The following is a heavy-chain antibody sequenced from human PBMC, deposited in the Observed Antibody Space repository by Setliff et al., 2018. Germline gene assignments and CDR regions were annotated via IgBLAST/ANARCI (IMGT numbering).Heavy chain of an antibody. D-gene: IGHD3-10*01. CDR3: ARDHAYGSRFYYYYYNMDV. CDR1: GFTFSDYY. CDR2: ITSSGNTI. Sequence: PGGSLRLSCAASGFTFSDYYMSWIRQAPGKGLECISYITSSGNTIYYADSVKGRFTLSRDNAKNSLYLQMNSLRAEDTAVYYCARDHAYGSRFYYYYYNMDVWGQGTTVTVSS. V-gene: IGHV3-11*04. J-gene: IGHJ6*02.